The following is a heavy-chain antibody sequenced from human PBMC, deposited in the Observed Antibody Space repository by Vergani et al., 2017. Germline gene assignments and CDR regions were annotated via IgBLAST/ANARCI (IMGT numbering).Heavy chain of an antibody. Sequence: EVQLVESGGGLVQPGGSLRLSCAASGFTFSSCWMSWVRQAPGKGLEWVANIKQDGSEKYYVDSVKGRFTISRDNAKNSLYLQMNSLRAEDTAVYYCASDRRARGAFDIWGQGTMVTVSS. J-gene: IGHJ3*02. CDR3: ASDRRARGAFDI. V-gene: IGHV3-7*01. D-gene: IGHD1-26*01. CDR2: IKQDGSEK. CDR1: GFTFSSCW.